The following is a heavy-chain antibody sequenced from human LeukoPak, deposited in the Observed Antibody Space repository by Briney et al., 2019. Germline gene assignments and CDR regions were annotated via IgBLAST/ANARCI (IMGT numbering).Heavy chain of an antibody. J-gene: IGHJ6*02. Sequence: SETLSLTCTVSGGSVSSGSYYWSWIRQPPGKGLEWIGYIYYSGRTNYNPSLKSRVTISVDTSKSQFSLILSSVTAADTAVYYCARGGPIIALDYYYYGMDVWGQGTTVTVSS. CDR3: ARGGPIIALDYYYYGMDV. CDR2: IYYSGRT. V-gene: IGHV4-61*01. CDR1: GGSVSSGSYY. D-gene: IGHD3-10*01.